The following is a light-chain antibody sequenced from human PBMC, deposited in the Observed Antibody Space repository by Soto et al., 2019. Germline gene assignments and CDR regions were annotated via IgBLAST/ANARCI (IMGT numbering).Light chain of an antibody. CDR1: QSISSY. CDR2: AGS. V-gene: IGKV1-39*01. J-gene: IGKJ5*01. Sequence: DIHMTQAPSALAASVGDRVTSTCRASQSISSYLNWYQQKPGTAPKLLISAGSSLQSGVSSRLSGSGSGTDLTLTIRSLQPEDFATYYCDKSYSTPRTFGKGTRREIK. CDR3: DKSYSTPRT.